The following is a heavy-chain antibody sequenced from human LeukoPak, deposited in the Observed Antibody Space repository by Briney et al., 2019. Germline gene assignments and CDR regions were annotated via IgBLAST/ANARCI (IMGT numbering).Heavy chain of an antibody. V-gene: IGHV3-30-3*01. CDR1: GFTFSSYA. D-gene: IGHD5-18*01. CDR3: ARVDTAMARHYYYYMDV. CDR2: ISYDGSNK. Sequence: GGSLRLSCAASGFTFSSYAMHWVRQAPGKGLEWVAVISYDGSNKYYADSVKGRFTISRDNSKNTLYLQMNSLRAEDTAVYYCARVDTAMARHYYYYMDVWGKGTTVTVSS. J-gene: IGHJ6*03.